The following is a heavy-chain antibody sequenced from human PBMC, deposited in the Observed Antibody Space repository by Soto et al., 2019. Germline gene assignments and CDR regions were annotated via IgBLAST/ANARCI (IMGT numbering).Heavy chain of an antibody. D-gene: IGHD3-22*01. V-gene: IGHV5-10-1*01. CDR3: ARQIYDSDTGPNFQYHFDS. Sequence: GESLKISCKGSGYSFAGYWITWVRQKPGKGLEWMGRIDPSDSQTYYSPSFRGHVAISVTKSITTVFLQWSGLRASDTAMYYCARQIYDSDTGPNFQYHFDSWGQGTPVTVSS. J-gene: IGHJ4*02. CDR2: IDPSDSQT. CDR1: GYSFAGYW.